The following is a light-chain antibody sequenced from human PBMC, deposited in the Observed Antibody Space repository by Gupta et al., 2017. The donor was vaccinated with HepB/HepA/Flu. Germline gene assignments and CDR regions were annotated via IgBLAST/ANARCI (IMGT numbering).Light chain of an antibody. CDR1: QSVSNY. V-gene: IGKV3-11*01. CDR2: DAS. J-gene: IGKJ1*01. CDR3: QHRSNRPWS. Sequence: DIELTQSPATLSLSVGERATLSCRASQSVSNYLAWYQQKPGQAPRLLIFDASNRATGIPTRFSGRGCGTEFTPKISRLGPEVFAVYCGQHRSNRPWSFGQGTTVEI.